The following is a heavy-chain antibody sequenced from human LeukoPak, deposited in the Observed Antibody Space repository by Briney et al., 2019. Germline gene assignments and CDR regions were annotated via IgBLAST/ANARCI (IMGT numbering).Heavy chain of an antibody. J-gene: IGHJ4*02. Sequence: GEPLKISCKGSGYSFTNYWIGWVRPMPGKGLEWMGIIYPGGSDTRYSPSFQGQVTISADKSISTAYLQWSSLKASDSAMYYCARSAFSSSSPPFDYWGQGTLVTVSS. CDR3: ARSAFSSSSPPFDY. D-gene: IGHD6-6*01. CDR2: IYPGGSDT. CDR1: GYSFTNYW. V-gene: IGHV5-51*01.